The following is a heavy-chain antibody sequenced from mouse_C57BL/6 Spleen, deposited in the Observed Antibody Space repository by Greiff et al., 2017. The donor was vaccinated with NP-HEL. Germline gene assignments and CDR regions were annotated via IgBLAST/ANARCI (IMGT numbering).Heavy chain of an antibody. CDR2: IHPNSGST. CDR3: ARSYGSSSYYFDY. CDR1: GYTFTSYW. Sequence: QVQLQQPGAELVKPGASVKLSCKASGYTFTSYWMHWVKQRPGQGLEWIGMIHPNSGSTNYNEKFKSKATLTVDKSSSTAYMQLSSLTSEDSAVYYCARSYGSSSYYFDYWGQGTTLTVSS. J-gene: IGHJ2*01. D-gene: IGHD1-1*01. V-gene: IGHV1-64*01.